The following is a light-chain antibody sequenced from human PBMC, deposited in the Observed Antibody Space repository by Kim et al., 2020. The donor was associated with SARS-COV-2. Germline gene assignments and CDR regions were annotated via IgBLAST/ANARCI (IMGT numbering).Light chain of an antibody. CDR1: QTVSTN. Sequence: EIVLTQSPATLSLSPGERATLSCWTSQTVSTNFAWYHQKPGQAPRLLIYAASTRATGVPARFSGSGSDTAFTLTISSLQAEESAIYYCQQYNNWPPLTFGDGTKVDIK. V-gene: IGKV3-15*01. J-gene: IGKJ4*01. CDR3: QQYNNWPPLT. CDR2: AAS.